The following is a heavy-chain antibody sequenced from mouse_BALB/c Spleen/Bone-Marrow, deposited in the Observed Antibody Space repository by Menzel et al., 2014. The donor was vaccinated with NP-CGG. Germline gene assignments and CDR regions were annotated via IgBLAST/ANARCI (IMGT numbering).Heavy chain of an antibody. CDR2: ITPSTGYI. J-gene: IGHJ3*01. V-gene: IGHV1-7*01. CDR1: GYTFTSYW. CDR3: AKPRFAY. Sequence: QVQLQQSGAELAKPGASVKMSCKASGYTFTSYWMDWIKQRPGQGLEWIGYITPSTGYIEYNQKFKDKATLTADKSSSTAYMQLSSLTSGDSAVYYCAKPRFAYWGQGTLVHCLC.